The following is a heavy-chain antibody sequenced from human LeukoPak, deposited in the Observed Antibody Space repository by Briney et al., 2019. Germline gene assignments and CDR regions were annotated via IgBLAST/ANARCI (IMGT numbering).Heavy chain of an antibody. CDR3: ARVSSGALVY. V-gene: IGHV4-31*03. J-gene: IGHJ4*02. CDR1: GGSINTGGYY. CDR2: IYYSGST. D-gene: IGHD2-15*01. Sequence: SETLSLTCTVSGGSINTGGYYWSWIRQHPGKGLEWIGYIYYSGSTYYNPSLKSRVTISVGTSKNQFSLKLSSVTAADTAVYYCARVSSGALVYWGQGTLVTVSS.